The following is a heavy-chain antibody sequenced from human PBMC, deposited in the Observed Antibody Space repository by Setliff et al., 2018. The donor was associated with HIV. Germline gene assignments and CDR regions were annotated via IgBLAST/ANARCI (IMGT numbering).Heavy chain of an antibody. CDR1: GGTFSSYA. CDR2: INPNNGGT. V-gene: IGHV1-2*02. D-gene: IGHD6-19*01. Sequence: ASVKVSCKASGGTFSSYAISWVRQAPGQGLEWMGWINPNNGGTSYAQKFQGRVTMTRDTSSSTVSMELSRLRSDDTAVYYCARWSSGWSYFDFWGQGTLVTVSS. CDR3: ARWSSGWSYFDF. J-gene: IGHJ4*02.